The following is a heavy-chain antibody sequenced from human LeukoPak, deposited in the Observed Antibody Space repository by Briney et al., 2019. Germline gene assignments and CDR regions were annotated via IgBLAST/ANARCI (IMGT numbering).Heavy chain of an antibody. V-gene: IGHV3-21*01. CDR3: ARVPLDIILLYYMDV. J-gene: IGHJ6*03. Sequence: GGSLRLSCAASGFTFRNYNMNWVRQSPGEGLEWVASISGNSDHILHSDSVKGRFTISRDNARDSLYLEVNSLRAEDTAIYYCARVPLDIILLYYMDVWGKGTPVTVSS. D-gene: IGHD3-9*01. CDR1: GFTFRNYN. CDR2: ISGNSDHI.